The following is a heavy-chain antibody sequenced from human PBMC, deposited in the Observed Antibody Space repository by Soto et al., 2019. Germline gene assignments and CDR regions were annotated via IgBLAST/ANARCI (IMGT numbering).Heavy chain of an antibody. Sequence: QVQLQESGPGLVKPSQTLSPTCTVSGGSISSGGYYWSWIRQHPGKGLEWIGYIYYSGSTYYNPSLKSRVTISVDTSKNQFSLKLSSVTAADTAVYYCARSYYDSSGYYFQFDYWGQGTLVTVSS. CDR2: IYYSGST. CDR1: GGSISSGGYY. V-gene: IGHV4-31*03. J-gene: IGHJ4*02. D-gene: IGHD3-22*01. CDR3: ARSYYDSSGYYFQFDY.